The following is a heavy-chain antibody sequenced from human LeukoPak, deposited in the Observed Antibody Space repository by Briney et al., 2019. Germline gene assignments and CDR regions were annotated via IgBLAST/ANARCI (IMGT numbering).Heavy chain of an antibody. CDR3: AKDRSIGTYYTFDH. D-gene: IGHD1-26*01. CDR2: ISASAAMT. Sequence: GGSLRLSCAASGFTFNNYVMTWVRQAPGKGLEWVSSISASAAMTYYADSVRGRFTVSRDNSNNTLYLQMSSLTAADTAVYYCAKDRSIGTYYTFDHWGQGTPVTVSS. V-gene: IGHV3-23*01. CDR1: GFTFNNYV. J-gene: IGHJ4*02.